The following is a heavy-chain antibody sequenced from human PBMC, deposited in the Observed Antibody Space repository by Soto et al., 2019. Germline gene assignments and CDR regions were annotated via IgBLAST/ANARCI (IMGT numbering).Heavy chain of an antibody. V-gene: IGHV3-30*03. Sequence: QVQLVESGGGVVQPGRSLRLSCAASGFTFSSYGMHWVRQAPGKGLEWVAVISYDGSNKYYADSVKGRFTISRDNSKNTLYLQMTSLRAEDTAVYYCARGRSGSYWNYFDYWGQGTLVTVSS. J-gene: IGHJ4*02. CDR3: ARGRSGSYWNYFDY. D-gene: IGHD1-26*01. CDR1: GFTFSSYG. CDR2: ISYDGSNK.